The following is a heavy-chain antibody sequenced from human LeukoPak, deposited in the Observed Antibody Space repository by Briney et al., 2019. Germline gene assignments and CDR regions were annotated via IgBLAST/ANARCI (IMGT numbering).Heavy chain of an antibody. D-gene: IGHD1-26*01. CDR2: IRQDGGLK. CDR1: GFTFSSYA. CDR3: AREIVGAIKSYFDY. Sequence: PGRSLRLSCAASGFTFSSYALNWVRQAPGKGLEWVANIRQDGGLKHYVDSVKGRFTISRDNAENSLYLQMNSLRAEDTAVYYCAREIVGAIKSYFDYWGQGTLVTASS. J-gene: IGHJ4*02. V-gene: IGHV3-7*01.